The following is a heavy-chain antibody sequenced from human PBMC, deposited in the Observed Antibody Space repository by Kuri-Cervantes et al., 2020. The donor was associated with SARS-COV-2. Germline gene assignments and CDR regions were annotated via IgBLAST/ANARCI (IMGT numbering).Heavy chain of an antibody. D-gene: IGHD3-16*01. J-gene: IGHJ3*01. V-gene: IGHV1-3*01. CDR1: GYTFTSYA. CDR3: AIIPCRGGLTC. CDR2: INAGNGNT. Sequence: ASVKVSCKASGYTFTSYAMHWVRQAPGQKLEWMGWINAGNGNTNYAQKLQGRVTMTTDTSTSTAYMELRSLRSDDTAVYYCAIIPCRGGLTCWGQGTMVTVSS.